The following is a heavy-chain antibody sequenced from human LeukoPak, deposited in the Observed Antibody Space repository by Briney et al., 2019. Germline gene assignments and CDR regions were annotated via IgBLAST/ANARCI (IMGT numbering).Heavy chain of an antibody. CDR2: IYSGGST. D-gene: IGHD6-6*01. J-gene: IGHJ4*02. V-gene: IGHV3-53*01. CDR3: ARLSIAARYYFDY. CDR1: GFTVSSNY. Sequence: GGSLRLSCAASGFTVSSNYMSWVRQAPGKGLEWVSVIYSGGSTYYADSVKGRFTISRDNSKNTLYLQMNSLRAEDTAVYYCARLSIAARYYFDYWGQGTLVTVSS.